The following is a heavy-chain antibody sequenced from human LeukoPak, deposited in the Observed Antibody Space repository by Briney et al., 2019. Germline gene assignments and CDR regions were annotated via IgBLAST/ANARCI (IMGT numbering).Heavy chain of an antibody. CDR3: ARGWEMASKAPFDY. CDR1: GYTFTSYY. Sequence: ASVKVSCKAFGYTFTSYYMHWVRQAPGQGLEWMGIISPSGGNANYAQKFQGSVTMTRDTSTSTVYMELSGLRSEDTAVYYCARGWEMASKAPFDYWGQGTLVTVSS. V-gene: IGHV1-46*01. D-gene: IGHD5-12*01. CDR2: ISPSGGNA. J-gene: IGHJ4*02.